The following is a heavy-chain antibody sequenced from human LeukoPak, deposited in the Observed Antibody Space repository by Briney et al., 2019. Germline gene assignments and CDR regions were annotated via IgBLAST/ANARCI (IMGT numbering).Heavy chain of an antibody. CDR1: GGSFSGYY. D-gene: IGHD5-18*01. V-gene: IGHV4-34*01. CDR3: ARGRGYSYGQPRHWGY. J-gene: IGHJ4*02. Sequence: SETLSLTCAVYGGSFSGYYWSWIRQPPGKGLEWIGEINHSGSTNYNPSLKSRVTISVDTSKNQFSLKLSSVTAADTAVYYCARGRGYSYGQPRHWGYWGQGTLVAVSS. CDR2: INHSGST.